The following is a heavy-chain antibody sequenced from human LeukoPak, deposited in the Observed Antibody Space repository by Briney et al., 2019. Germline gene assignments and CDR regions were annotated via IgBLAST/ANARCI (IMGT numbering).Heavy chain of an antibody. D-gene: IGHD6-13*01. Sequence: ASVKVSCKASGYTFTSYDINWVRQATGQGLEWMGWMNPNSGGTNYAQKFQGRVTMTRDTPISTAYMELSRLRSDDTAVYYCAREGYSSSWYEGYWFDPWGQGTLVTVSS. V-gene: IGHV1-2*02. J-gene: IGHJ5*02. CDR3: AREGYSSSWYEGYWFDP. CDR2: MNPNSGGT. CDR1: GYTFTSYD.